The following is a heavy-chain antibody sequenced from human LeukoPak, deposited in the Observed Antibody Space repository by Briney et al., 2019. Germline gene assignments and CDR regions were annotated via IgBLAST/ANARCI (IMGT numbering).Heavy chain of an antibody. CDR3: AKDGHHCSGGSCYRAGAFDI. D-gene: IGHD2-15*01. Sequence: GGSLRLSCAASGFTFDDYAMHWVRQAPGKGLEWVSGISWNSGSIGYADSVKGRFTISRDNAKNSLYLQMNSLRAEDTALYYCAKDGHHCSGGSCYRAGAFDIWGQGTMVTVSS. CDR2: ISWNSGSI. CDR1: GFTFDDYA. V-gene: IGHV3-9*01. J-gene: IGHJ3*02.